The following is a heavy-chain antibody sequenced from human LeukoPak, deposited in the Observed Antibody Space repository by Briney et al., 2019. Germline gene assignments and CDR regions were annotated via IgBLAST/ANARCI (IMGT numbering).Heavy chain of an antibody. CDR1: GYTFPSYD. CDR2: MNPNSGNT. V-gene: IGHV1-8*01. CDR3: ARGAGYYYDSSGYPGDY. Sequence: ASVKVSCKASGYTFPSYDINWVRQATGQGLEWMGWMNPNSGNTGYAQKFQGRVTMTRNTSISTAYMELSSLRSEDTAVYYCARGAGYYYDSSGYPGDYWGQGTLVTISS. J-gene: IGHJ4*02. D-gene: IGHD3-22*01.